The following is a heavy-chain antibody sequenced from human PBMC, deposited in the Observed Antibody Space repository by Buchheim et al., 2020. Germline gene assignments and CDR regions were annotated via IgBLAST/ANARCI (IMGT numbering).Heavy chain of an antibody. CDR3: CSGCYYRSDH. D-gene: IGHD2-21*01. CDR1: GGSISSDRYY. J-gene: IGHJ4*02. Sequence: QVQLKDSGPGLVKPSQTLSLTCTVCGGSISSDRYYWSWIRQPAGKGLEWIGRIYASGSTNYNPSLKSRVTISVDASKIQFSRKLSSATAADAAVYYCCSGCYYRSDHRGQGTL. V-gene: IGHV4-61*02. CDR2: IYASGST.